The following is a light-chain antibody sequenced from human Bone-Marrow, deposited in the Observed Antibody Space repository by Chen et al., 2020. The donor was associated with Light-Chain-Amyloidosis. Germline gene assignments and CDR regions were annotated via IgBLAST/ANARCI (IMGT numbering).Light chain of an antibody. Sequence: DIQMTQSPSSLSASVGDRVTITCRASHGISNSLAWYQQKPGKAPKLLLYAASRLESGVPSRFSGSGSGTDYTLTISSLQPEDFATYYCQQYYSTPLYTFGQGTKLEIK. J-gene: IGKJ2*01. CDR1: HGISNS. V-gene: IGKV1-NL1*01. CDR3: QQYYSTPLYT. CDR2: AAS.